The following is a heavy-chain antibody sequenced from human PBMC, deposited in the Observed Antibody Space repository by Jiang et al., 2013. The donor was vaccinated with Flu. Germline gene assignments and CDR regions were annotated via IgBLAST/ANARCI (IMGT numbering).Heavy chain of an antibody. CDR1: GYSFTNYW. V-gene: IGHV5-51*01. Sequence: GESLKISCKGSGYSFTNYWIGWVRQMPGKGLEWMGIIYPGDSDTRYSPSFQGQVTISADKSINTAYLQWSSLKASDTAMYYCARHRTWGRDGYNYGTFDIWGQGTMVTVSS. CDR2: IYPGDSDT. D-gene: IGHD5-24*01. CDR3: ARHRTWGRDGYNYGTFDI. J-gene: IGHJ3*02.